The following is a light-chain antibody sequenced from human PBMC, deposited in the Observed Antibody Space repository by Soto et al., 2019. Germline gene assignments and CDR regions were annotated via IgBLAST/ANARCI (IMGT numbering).Light chain of an antibody. Sequence: QSALTQPASVSGSPGQSITISCTGTSSDVGFNHVSWYQHHPGKAPRLMIYEVYNRPSGISDRFSGSQSGNTASLTISGLQSDDEPDYYCSSYTSTSPLLFGGGTKLTVL. CDR1: SSDVGFNH. J-gene: IGLJ2*01. V-gene: IGLV2-14*01. CDR2: EVY. CDR3: SSYTSTSPLL.